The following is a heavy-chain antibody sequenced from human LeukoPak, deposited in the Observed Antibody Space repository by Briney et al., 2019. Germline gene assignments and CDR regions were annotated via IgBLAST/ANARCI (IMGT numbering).Heavy chain of an antibody. J-gene: IGHJ4*02. V-gene: IGHV3-23*01. CDR1: GFTFSTFA. CDR3: ATYRQVLLPFES. D-gene: IGHD2-8*02. CDR2: IFPSGGEI. Sequence: GGSLRLSCAASGFTFSTFAMSWVRQPPGKRLEWVSSIFPSGGEIHYADSVRGRFTISRDNSKSTLSLQMNSLRAEDTAIYYCATYRQVLLPFESWGQGTLVTVSS.